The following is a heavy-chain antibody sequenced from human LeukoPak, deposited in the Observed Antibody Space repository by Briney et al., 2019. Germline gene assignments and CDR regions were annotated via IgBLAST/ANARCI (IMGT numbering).Heavy chain of an antibody. CDR3: ARGRIVGATPFDY. Sequence: PGGSLRLSCAASGFTFSSYGMHWVRQAPGKGLEWVAVISYDGSNKYYADSVKGRFTISRDNSKNTLYLQMNSLRAEDTAVYYCARGRIVGATPFDYWGQGTLVTVSS. CDR1: GFTFSSYG. V-gene: IGHV3-30*03. CDR2: ISYDGSNK. J-gene: IGHJ4*02. D-gene: IGHD1-26*01.